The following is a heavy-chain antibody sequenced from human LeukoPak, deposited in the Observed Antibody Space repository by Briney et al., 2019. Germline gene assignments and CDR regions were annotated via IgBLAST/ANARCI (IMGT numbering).Heavy chain of an antibody. D-gene: IGHD1-26*01. CDR2: IYYSGST. V-gene: IGHV4-39*01. CDR3: ATNRAGTYDGPFDI. CDR1: GPSISSSSYY. Sequence: SETLSLTCTVSGPSISSSSYYSGWTRQPPGKGLEWIGSIYYSGSTYYNPSLKSRVTISIDTSKNQFSLELSSVTATDTAVYFCATNRAGTYDGPFDIWGQGTMVTVSS. J-gene: IGHJ3*02.